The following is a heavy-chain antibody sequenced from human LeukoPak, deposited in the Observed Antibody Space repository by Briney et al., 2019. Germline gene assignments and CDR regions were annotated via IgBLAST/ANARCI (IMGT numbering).Heavy chain of an antibody. D-gene: IGHD3-16*01. Sequence: PGGSLRLSCAASGFTFRSYAMRWVRQAPGKGLEYVSAISSNGGNAYYATSGKGRFTISRDNSKNTLDLQMGSLRAEDTAVYYCARDRMITFGGVIRGDAFDIWGQGTMVTVAS. J-gene: IGHJ3*02. CDR1: GFTFRSYA. V-gene: IGHV3-64*01. CDR3: ARDRMITFGGVIRGDAFDI. CDR2: ISSNGGNA.